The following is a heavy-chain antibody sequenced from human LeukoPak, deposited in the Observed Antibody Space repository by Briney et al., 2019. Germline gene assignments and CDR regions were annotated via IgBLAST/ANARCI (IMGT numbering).Heavy chain of an antibody. CDR3: ARDYSSGYYRTFDY. CDR1: GFTFSSYA. D-gene: IGHD3-22*01. CDR2: ISGSGGST. Sequence: GGSLRLSCAASGFTFSSYAMSWVRQAPGKGLEWVSGISGSGGSTYYADSVKGRFTISRDNSKNTLYLQVNSLRAEDTAVYYCARDYSSGYYRTFDYWGQGTLVTVSS. J-gene: IGHJ4*02. V-gene: IGHV3-23*01.